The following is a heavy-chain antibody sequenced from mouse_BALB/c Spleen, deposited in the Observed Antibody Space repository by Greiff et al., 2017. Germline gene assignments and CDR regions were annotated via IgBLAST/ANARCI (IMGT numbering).Heavy chain of an antibody. D-gene: IGHD1-1*01. V-gene: IGHV5-6-3*01. CDR3: ARDPGDYYGSRDYFDY. CDR1: GFTFSSYG. J-gene: IGHJ2*01. CDR2: INSNGGST. Sequence: EVQGVESGGGLVQPGGSLKLSCAASGFTFSSYGMSWVRQTPDKRLELVATINSNGGSTYYPDSVKGRFTISRDNAKNTLYLQMSSLKSEDTAMYYCARDPGDYYGSRDYFDYWGQGTTLTVSS.